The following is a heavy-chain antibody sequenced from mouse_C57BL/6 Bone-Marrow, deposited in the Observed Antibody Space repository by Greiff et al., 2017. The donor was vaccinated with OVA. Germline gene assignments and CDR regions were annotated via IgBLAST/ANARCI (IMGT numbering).Heavy chain of an antibody. CDR3: ARGGATWYFDV. CDR1: GYTFTSYW. V-gene: IGHV1-69*01. CDR2: IDPSDSYT. D-gene: IGHD4-1*02. Sequence: QVQLQQPGAELVMPGASVKLSCKASGYTFTSYWMHWVKQRPGQGLEWIGEIDPSDSYTNYNQKFKGKSTLTVDKSSSTAYMQLSSLTSEDSAVYYCARGGATWYFDVWGTGTTVTASS. J-gene: IGHJ1*03.